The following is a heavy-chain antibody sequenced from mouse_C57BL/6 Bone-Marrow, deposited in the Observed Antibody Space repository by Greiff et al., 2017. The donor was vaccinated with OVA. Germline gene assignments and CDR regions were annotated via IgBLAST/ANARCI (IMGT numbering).Heavy chain of an antibody. CDR2: IDPENGDT. D-gene: IGHD3-2*02. CDR3: ARRGTAQATDY. J-gene: IGHJ2*01. Sequence: EVQLQQSGAELVRPGASVKLSCTASGFNIKDDYMHWVKQRPEQGLEWIGWIDPENGDTEYASKFQGKATITADTSSNTAYLQLSSLTSEDTAVYYCARRGTAQATDYWGQGTTLTVSS. CDR1: GFNIKDDY. V-gene: IGHV14-4*01.